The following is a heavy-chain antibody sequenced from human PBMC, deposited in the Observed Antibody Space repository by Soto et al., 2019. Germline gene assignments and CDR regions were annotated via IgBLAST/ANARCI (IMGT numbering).Heavy chain of an antibody. V-gene: IGHV1-69*01. CDR3: ARSQGSSTSLEIYYYYYYGMDV. D-gene: IGHD2-2*01. Sequence: QVQLVQSGAEVKKPGSSVKVSCTASGATFSSYAISWVRQAPGQGLEWMGGIIPIPGTANYAQKFQGRVTITADESTSTAYMELSSLRSEDTAVYYCARSQGSSTSLEIYYYYYYGMDVWGQGTTVTVSS. CDR2: IIPIPGTA. CDR1: GATFSSYA. J-gene: IGHJ6*02.